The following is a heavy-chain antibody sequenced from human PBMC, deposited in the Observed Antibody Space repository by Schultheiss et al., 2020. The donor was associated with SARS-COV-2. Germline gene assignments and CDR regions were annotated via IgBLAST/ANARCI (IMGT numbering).Heavy chain of an antibody. CDR2: ISTSGST. CDR3: ASYYSSSWYYFQH. CDR1: GGSISSYY. D-gene: IGHD6-13*01. V-gene: IGHV4-4*07. Sequence: SETLSLTCTVSGGSISSYYWSWIRQPAGKGLEWIGRISTSGSTNYNPSLKSGVTMSVDTSKNQFSLKLRSMNAADTAVYYCASYYSSSWYYFQHWGQGTLVTVAS. J-gene: IGHJ1*01.